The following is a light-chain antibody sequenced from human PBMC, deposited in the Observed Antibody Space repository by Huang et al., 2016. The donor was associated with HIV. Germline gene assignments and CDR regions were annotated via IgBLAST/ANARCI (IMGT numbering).Light chain of an antibody. J-gene: IGKJ1*01. CDR3: QQYNNWPRT. CDR2: AAA. CDR1: QSVRNN. V-gene: IGKV3-15*01. Sequence: EIVMRQSPATLSASPGERATLSCTASQSVRNNLAWFQQKPGQAPRLLIYAAATRAAANPDTFSGSGSGTEFTLTISSLQSEDFAVYYCQQYNNWPRTFGQGTKVEIK.